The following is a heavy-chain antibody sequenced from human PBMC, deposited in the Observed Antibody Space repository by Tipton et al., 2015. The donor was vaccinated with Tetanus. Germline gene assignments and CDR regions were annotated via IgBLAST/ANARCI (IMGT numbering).Heavy chain of an antibody. J-gene: IGHJ4*02. D-gene: IGHD1-26*01. CDR2: IFYTGSR. V-gene: IGHV4-39*07. CDR1: GVSIRSSSYF. CDR3: ARGLPREPFYFDY. Sequence: TLSLTCAVSGVSIRSSSYFWGWIRQPPGKGLEWIGHIFYTGSRHYNPSVESRVTISVDTSKNQLSLSLTSVTAADTAVYYCARGLPREPFYFDYWGQGKQVTVSS.